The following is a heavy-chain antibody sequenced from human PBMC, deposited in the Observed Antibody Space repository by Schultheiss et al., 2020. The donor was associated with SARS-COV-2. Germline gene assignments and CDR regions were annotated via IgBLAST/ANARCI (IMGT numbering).Heavy chain of an antibody. Sequence: SETLSLTCTVSGGSVSSGSYYWSWIRQPPGKGLEWIGYIYCSGSTNYNPSLKSRVTISVDTSKNQFSLKLSSVTAADTAVYYCAREGVAAAGTDYWGQGTLVTVSS. J-gene: IGHJ4*02. D-gene: IGHD6-13*01. CDR2: IYCSGST. CDR1: GGSVSSGSYY. CDR3: AREGVAAAGTDY. V-gene: IGHV4-61*01.